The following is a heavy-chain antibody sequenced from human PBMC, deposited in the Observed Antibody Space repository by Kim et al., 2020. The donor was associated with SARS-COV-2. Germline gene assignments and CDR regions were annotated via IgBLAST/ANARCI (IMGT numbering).Heavy chain of an antibody. J-gene: IGHJ3*02. Sequence: SLKSRVTISVDTSKNQFSLKLSSVTAADTAVYYCARGRVLLWFGYDAFDIWGQGTMVTVSS. V-gene: IGHV4-34*01. CDR3: ARGRVLLWFGYDAFDI. D-gene: IGHD3-10*01.